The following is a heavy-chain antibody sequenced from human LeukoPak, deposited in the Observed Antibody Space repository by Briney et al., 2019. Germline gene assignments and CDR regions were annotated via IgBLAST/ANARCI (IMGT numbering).Heavy chain of an antibody. CDR3: AREISQGEKAGFDY. J-gene: IGHJ4*02. Sequence: PGGSLRLSCAASGFTFSSYGMHWVRQAPGKGLEWVAVIWYDGSNKYYADSVKGRFTISRDNSKNTLYLQMNSLRAEDTAVYYCAREISQGEKAGFDYWGQGTLVTVSS. V-gene: IGHV3-33*01. CDR2: IWYDGSNK. CDR1: GFTFSSYG. D-gene: IGHD1-26*01.